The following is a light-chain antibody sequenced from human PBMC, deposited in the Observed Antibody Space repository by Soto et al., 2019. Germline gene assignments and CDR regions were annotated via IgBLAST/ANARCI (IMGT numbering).Light chain of an antibody. Sequence: QSALTQPPSASGSPGQSVTISCTGTSRDVGDYVYVSWYQQHPGKAPKLMIYEVNKRPPGVPDRFSGSKSDNTASLTISGLQAEDEADYYCSSCAGFTNFYVFGTGTKLTVL. J-gene: IGLJ1*01. CDR3: SSCAGFTNFYV. V-gene: IGLV2-8*01. CDR2: EVN. CDR1: SRDVGDYVY.